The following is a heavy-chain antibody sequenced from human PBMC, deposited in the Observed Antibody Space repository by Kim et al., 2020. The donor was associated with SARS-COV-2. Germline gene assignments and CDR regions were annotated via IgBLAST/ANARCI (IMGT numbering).Heavy chain of an antibody. CDR2: ISGSGGST. CDR1: GFTFSSYA. Sequence: GGSLRLSCAASGFTFSSYAMSWVRQAPGKGLEWVSAISGSGGSTYYADSVKGRFTISRDNSKNTLYLQMNSLRAEDTAVYYCARTYSSGWYVPFDYWGQGTLVTVSS. CDR3: ARTYSSGWYVPFDY. J-gene: IGHJ4*02. D-gene: IGHD6-19*01. V-gene: IGHV3-23*01.